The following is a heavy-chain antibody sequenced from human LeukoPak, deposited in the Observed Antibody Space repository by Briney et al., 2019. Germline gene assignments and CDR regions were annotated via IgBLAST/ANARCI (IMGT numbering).Heavy chain of an antibody. J-gene: IGHJ3*02. CDR1: GFTFGDYS. V-gene: IGHV3-49*04. Sequence: GGSLRLSCTASGFTFGDYSMSWVRQAPGKGLEWVGFIRNKAYGGTTQYAASVKGRFTISRDDSKSIAYLQMNSLRAEDTAVYYCAKYSGSYVLHDAFDIWGQGTMVTVSS. D-gene: IGHD1-26*01. CDR3: AKYSGSYVLHDAFDI. CDR2: IRNKAYGGTT.